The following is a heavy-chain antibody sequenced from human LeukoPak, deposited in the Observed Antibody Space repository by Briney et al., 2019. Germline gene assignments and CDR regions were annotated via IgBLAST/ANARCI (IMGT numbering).Heavy chain of an antibody. CDR2: ISASSSAI. CDR3: ARGVGRVGSNFDF. V-gene: IGHV3-48*01. Sequence: GGSLRLSCVASGFSLGDFAMDWVRQAPGKGLEWVSYISASSSAIFYGDSVKGRFTISRDSAKNSLFLQMDNLRAEDTAVYYCARGVGRVGSNFDFWGQGTLVTVSS. D-gene: IGHD1-26*01. CDR1: GFSLGDFA. J-gene: IGHJ4*02.